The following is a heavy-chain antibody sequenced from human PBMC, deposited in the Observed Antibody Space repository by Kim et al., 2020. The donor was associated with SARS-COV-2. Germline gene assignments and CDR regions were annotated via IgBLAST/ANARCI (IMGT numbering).Heavy chain of an antibody. V-gene: IGHV3-30*18. CDR1: GFTFSSYG. J-gene: IGHJ3*02. Sequence: GGSLRLSCAASGFTFSSYGMHWVRQAPGKGLEWVAVISYDGSNKYYADSVKGRFTISRDNSKNTLYLQMNSLRAEDTTVYYCAKTMIVVDDAFDIWGQGTMVTVSS. CDR2: ISYDGSNK. CDR3: AKTMIVVDDAFDI. D-gene: IGHD3-22*01.